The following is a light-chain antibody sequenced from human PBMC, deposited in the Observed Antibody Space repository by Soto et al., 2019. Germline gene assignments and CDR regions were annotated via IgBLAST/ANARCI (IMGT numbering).Light chain of an antibody. CDR1: QSVSSSY. V-gene: IGKV3-20*01. J-gene: IGKJ2*01. CDR2: GAS. Sequence: EIVLTQSPGTLSLSPGERATLSCRASQSVSSSYLAWYQQKPGQAPRLLIFGASSRATGIPDRFSGSGSGTDVTLTISRLEPEDFAVYYCQQYGSSPYTFGQGTKLENK. CDR3: QQYGSSPYT.